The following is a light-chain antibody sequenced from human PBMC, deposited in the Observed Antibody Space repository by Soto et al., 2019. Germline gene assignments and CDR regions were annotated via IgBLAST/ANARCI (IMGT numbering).Light chain of an antibody. CDR3: QTWGTAIHDVV. V-gene: IGLV4-69*01. J-gene: IGLJ2*01. CDR1: SGHSSYA. Sequence: QLVLTQSPSASASLGASVKLTCTLSSGHSSYAIAWHQQQPEKGPRYLMKLNSDGSHNKGDGIPDRFSGSSSGAERHLTISSLQPEDEADYYCQTWGTAIHDVVFGGGTKVTVL. CDR2: LNSDGSH.